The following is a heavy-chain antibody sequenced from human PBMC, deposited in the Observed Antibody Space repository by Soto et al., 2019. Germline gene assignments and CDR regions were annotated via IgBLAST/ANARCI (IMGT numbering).Heavy chain of an antibody. CDR3: GRPSGRYSGYYRLYYFDY. D-gene: IGHD5-12*01. J-gene: IGHJ4*02. V-gene: IGHV3-33*01. Sequence: QVQLVESGGGVVQPGRSLRLSCAASGFTFSSYGMHWVRQAPGKGLEWVAVIWDDGSNTYYADSVKGRFTISRDNSKKRLFLQMAILGAEETAVYYCGRPSGRYSGYYRLYYFDYWGQGTLVPVSS. CDR1: GFTFSSYG. CDR2: IWDDGSNT.